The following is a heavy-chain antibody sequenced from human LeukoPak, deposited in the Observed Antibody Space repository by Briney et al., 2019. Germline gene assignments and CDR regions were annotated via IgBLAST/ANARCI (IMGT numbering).Heavy chain of an antibody. Sequence: PSETLSLTCTVSGGSISSSSYYWGWIRQPPGKGLEWIGSIYYSGSTYYNPSLKSRVTISVDTSKNQFSLKLSSVTAADTAVYYCARWVAAAETHWFDPWGQGTLVTVSS. CDR3: ARWVAAAETHWFDP. J-gene: IGHJ5*02. CDR1: GGSISSSSYY. CDR2: IYYSGST. V-gene: IGHV4-39*07. D-gene: IGHD6-13*01.